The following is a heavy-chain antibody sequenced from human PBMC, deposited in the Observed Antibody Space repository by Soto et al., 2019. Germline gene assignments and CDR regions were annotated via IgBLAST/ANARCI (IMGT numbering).Heavy chain of an antibody. CDR3: ARGYCSGGSCYTNWFDP. Sequence: PSETLSLTCTVSGGSISSYYWSWIRQPPGKGLEWIGYIYYSGSTNYNPSLKSRVTISVDTSKNQFSLKLSSVTAADTAVYYCARGYCSGGSCYTNWFDPWGQGTLVTVS. CDR1: GGSISSYY. D-gene: IGHD2-15*01. V-gene: IGHV4-59*01. J-gene: IGHJ5*02. CDR2: IYYSGST.